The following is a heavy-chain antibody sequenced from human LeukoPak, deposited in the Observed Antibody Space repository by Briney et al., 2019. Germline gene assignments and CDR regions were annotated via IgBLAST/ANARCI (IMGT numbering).Heavy chain of an antibody. Sequence: PGGSLELSCAASGFTFSNYAMSWVRQAPGKGLEWVSGVNYGGGATYYVDSVKGRFTISRDNSKNTLYLQMNSLRAEDTAVYYCAKDALISFRGGWSQSDPWGQGTLVTVSS. D-gene: IGHD3-16*02. J-gene: IGHJ5*02. CDR2: VNYGGGAT. CDR1: GFTFSNYA. CDR3: AKDALISFRGGWSQSDP. V-gene: IGHV3-23*01.